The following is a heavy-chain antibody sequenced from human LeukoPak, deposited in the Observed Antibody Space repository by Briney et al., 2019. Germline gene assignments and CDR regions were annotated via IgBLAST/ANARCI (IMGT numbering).Heavy chain of an antibody. J-gene: IGHJ4*02. V-gene: IGHV3-15*01. CDR3: TTDLGTYYHGSQRLIPIDY. Sequence: GGSLRLSCVDSGFTFTNAWMSWVRQAPGKGLEWIGRIKSKTDGETTNYAEPVRGRFTISRDDSKSAVYLQMNSLKIEDTAVYYCTTDLGTYYHGSQRLIPIDYWGQGTPVTVSS. CDR1: GFTFTNAW. CDR2: IKSKTDGETT. D-gene: IGHD3-10*01.